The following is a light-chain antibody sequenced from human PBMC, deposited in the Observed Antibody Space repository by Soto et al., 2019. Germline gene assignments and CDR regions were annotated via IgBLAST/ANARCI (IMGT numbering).Light chain of an antibody. CDR3: SSFTSDRIYG. Sequence: QSALTQPASLSGSPGQSISISCTGTSSDIGAYYYVSWFQQHPGKAPKLMISEVNNRPSGVYNRFSGSKSGNTAYLTISGIQVEDEAEYFCSSFTSDRIYGFAHGTKVTVL. CDR2: EVN. J-gene: IGLJ1*01. CDR1: SSDIGAYYY. V-gene: IGLV2-14*01.